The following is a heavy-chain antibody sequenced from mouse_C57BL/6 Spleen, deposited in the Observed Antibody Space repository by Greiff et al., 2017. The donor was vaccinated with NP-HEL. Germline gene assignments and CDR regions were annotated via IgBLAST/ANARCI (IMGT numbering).Heavy chain of an antibody. J-gene: IGHJ3*01. CDR1: GYTFTSYW. CDR3: ARSGDGYPFAY. Sequence: VQLQQPGAELVKPGASVKLSCKASGYTFTSYWMHWVKQRPGQGLEWIGMIHPNSGSTNYNEKFKSKATLTVDKSSSTAYMQLSSMTSEDSAVYYCARSGDGYPFAYWGQGTLVTVSA. D-gene: IGHD2-3*01. V-gene: IGHV1-64*01. CDR2: IHPNSGST.